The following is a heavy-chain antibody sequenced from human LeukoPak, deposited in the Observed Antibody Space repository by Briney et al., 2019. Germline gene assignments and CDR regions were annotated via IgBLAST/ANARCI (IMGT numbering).Heavy chain of an antibody. CDR2: INPNSGGT. D-gene: IGHD6-13*01. CDR1: GYTFTGDY. Sequence: GASVKVSCKASGYTFTGDYMHWVRQAPGQGLEWMGWINPNSGGTNYAQKFQGRVTMTRDTSISTAYMELSRLRSDDTAVYYCARLASRAAAGSIPYWGQGTLVTVSS. CDR3: ARLASRAAAGSIPY. J-gene: IGHJ4*02. V-gene: IGHV1-2*02.